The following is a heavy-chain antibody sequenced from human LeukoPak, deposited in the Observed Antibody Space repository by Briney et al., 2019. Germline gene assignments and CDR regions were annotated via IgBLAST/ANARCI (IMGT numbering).Heavy chain of an antibody. V-gene: IGHV3-48*04. CDR2: ISSSSSTI. D-gene: IGHD2-2*02. CDR3: ARVTNGRYCSSTSCYTPYYYYYYMDV. J-gene: IGHJ6*03. Sequence: PGGSLRLSCAASGFTFSSYSMNWVRQAPGKGLEWVSYISSSSSTIYYADSVKGRFTISRDNAKNSLYLQMNSLRAEDTAVYYCARVTNGRYCSSTSCYTPYYYYYYMDVWGKGTTVTVSS. CDR1: GFTFSSYS.